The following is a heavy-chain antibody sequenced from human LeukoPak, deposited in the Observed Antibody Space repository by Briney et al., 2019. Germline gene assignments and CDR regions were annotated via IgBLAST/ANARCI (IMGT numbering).Heavy chain of an antibody. J-gene: IGHJ5*02. Sequence: SETLSLACTVSGGSISSYYWSWIRQPPGKGLEWIGYIYYSGSTNYNPSLKSRVTISVDTPKNQFSLKLSSVTAADTAVYYCARGVTYYDILTGYYRDEDWFDPWGQGTLVTVSS. CDR3: ARGVTYYDILTGYYRDEDWFDP. CDR1: GGSISSYY. V-gene: IGHV4-59*01. D-gene: IGHD3-9*01. CDR2: IYYSGST.